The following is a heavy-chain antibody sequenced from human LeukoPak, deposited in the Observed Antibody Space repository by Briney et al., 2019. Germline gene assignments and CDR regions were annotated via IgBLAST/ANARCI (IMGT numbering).Heavy chain of an antibody. Sequence: GGSLRLSCAASGFTFSSYAMSWVRQAPGKGLEWVSAISGSGGSTYYADSVKGRFTVSRDNSKNTLYLQMNSLRAEDTAIYYCAKVRPPVWELFFDYWGQGTLVTVSS. V-gene: IGHV3-23*01. CDR3: AKVRPPVWELFFDY. CDR1: GFTFSSYA. CDR2: ISGSGGST. J-gene: IGHJ4*02. D-gene: IGHD1-26*01.